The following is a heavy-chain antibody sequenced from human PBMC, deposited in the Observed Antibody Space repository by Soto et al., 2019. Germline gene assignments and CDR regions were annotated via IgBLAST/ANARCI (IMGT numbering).Heavy chain of an antibody. J-gene: IGHJ5*02. CDR3: TRGVLA. CDR1: RGSVSSGGYS. D-gene: IGHD2-8*01. Sequence: SETLALTCSVSRGSVSSGGYSWSWIRQAPGKGLEWIGFISPSGSPAYNPSLKSRVSISVDTSNNQISLELSSVTAADTAVYYCTRGVLAWGPGTLVTVSS. CDR2: ISPSGSP. V-gene: IGHV4-30-2*01.